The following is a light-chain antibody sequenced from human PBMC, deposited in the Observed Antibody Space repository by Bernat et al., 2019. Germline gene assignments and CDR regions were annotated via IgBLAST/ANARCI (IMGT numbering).Light chain of an antibody. CDR2: AAS. V-gene: IGKV1-39*01. J-gene: IGKJ1*01. CDR1: QSISSY. CDR3: KQSYTTPS. Sequence: DIQMTQSPSSLSASVGDRVTITCRASQSISSYLNWYQQNPGKAPKLLIYAASSLQSGVPSRFSGSGSGTDFTLTISSLQPEDFATYYCKQSYTTPSFGQGTKVEIK.